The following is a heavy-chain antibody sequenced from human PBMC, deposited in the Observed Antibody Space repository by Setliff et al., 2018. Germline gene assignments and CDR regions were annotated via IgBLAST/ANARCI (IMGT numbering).Heavy chain of an antibody. Sequence: SVKVSCKASGGTFSSYAISWVRQAPGQGLEWMGGIIPIFGTANYAQKFQGRVTITADESTSTAYMELSGLRSEDTAVYYCASRPSTYKWSYYYYYMDVWGQGTTVTVSS. J-gene: IGHJ6*03. V-gene: IGHV1-69*13. CDR2: IIPIFGTA. D-gene: IGHD4-4*01. CDR1: GGTFSSYA. CDR3: ASRPSTYKWSYYYYYMDV.